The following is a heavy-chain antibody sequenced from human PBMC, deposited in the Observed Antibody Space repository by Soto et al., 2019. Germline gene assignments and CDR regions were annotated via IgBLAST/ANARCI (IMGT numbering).Heavy chain of an antibody. CDR1: GFTFSSYA. CDR2: ISGSGGST. V-gene: IGHV3-23*01. CDR3: AKDLAARHYYYYGMDV. Sequence: EVQLLESGGGLVQPGGSLRLSCAASGFTFSSYAMSWVRQAPGKGLEWVSAISGSGGSTYYADSVKGRFTISRDNSKNTLYLQMNSLRAEDTAVYYCAKDLAARHYYYYGMDVWGQGTTVTVSS. J-gene: IGHJ6*02. D-gene: IGHD6-6*01.